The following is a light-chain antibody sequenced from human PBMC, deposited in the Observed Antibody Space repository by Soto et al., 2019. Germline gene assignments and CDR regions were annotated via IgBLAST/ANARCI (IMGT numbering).Light chain of an antibody. Sequence: EIVMTQSPATLSVSPGERATLSCSASESVSSNLAWYQQKVGQAPSLLIYDASTRATAIPARFSGSGSGTDFTLTISSLQSEDFAGYHCQQYNKWPHTFGQGTELEIK. V-gene: IGKV3-15*01. CDR3: QQYNKWPHT. CDR1: ESVSSN. CDR2: DAS. J-gene: IGKJ2*01.